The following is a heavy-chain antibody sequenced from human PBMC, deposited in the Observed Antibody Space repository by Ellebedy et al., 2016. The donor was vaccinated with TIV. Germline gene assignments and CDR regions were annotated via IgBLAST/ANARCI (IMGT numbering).Heavy chain of an antibody. V-gene: IGHV3-33*01. CDR3: AREFEDYYFDF. CDR1: GFTFSSYG. J-gene: IGHJ2*01. CDR2: MWYDGSNK. D-gene: IGHD1-26*01. Sequence: GESLKISCAASGFTFSSYGMHWVRQAPGKGLESVAGMWYDGSNKYYGDSVKGRFTISRDNSKNTLFLQMNSLRVEDTAVYYCAREFEDYYFDFWGRGTLVTVSS.